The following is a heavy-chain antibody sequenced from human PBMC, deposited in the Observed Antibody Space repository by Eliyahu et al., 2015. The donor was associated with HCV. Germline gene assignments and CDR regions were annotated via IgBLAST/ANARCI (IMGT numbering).Heavy chain of an antibody. D-gene: IGHD3-16*01. J-gene: IGHJ4*02. CDR1: GYTXTNYG. CDR3: ARQRPLSGGGTYDY. V-gene: IGHV1-18*01. CDR2: VSAYNRDT. Sequence: QVQLVQSGDEVTRPGASVXVSCKTSGYTXTNYGXSWVRQAPGQGLEWVGWVSAYNRDTNYAQSLQDRVTLTIDTSTSTAYMELRGLTSDDTAVYYCARQRPLSGGGTYDYWGQGTLVTVSS.